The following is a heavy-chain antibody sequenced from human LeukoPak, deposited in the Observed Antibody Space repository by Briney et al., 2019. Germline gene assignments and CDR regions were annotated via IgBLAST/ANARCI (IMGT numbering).Heavy chain of an antibody. D-gene: IGHD3-3*01. J-gene: IGHJ4*02. CDR1: GYTLTDHY. CDR2: IDPNSGGT. CDR3: ARRPDFWSGYPFDY. V-gene: IGHV1-2*02. Sequence: ASVKVSCKASGYTLTDHYMHWVRQAPGQGLEWMGWIDPNSGGTNYAQKFQGRVTMTRDTSISTAYMELSRLRSDDTAVYYCARRPDFWSGYPFDYWGQGTLVTVSS.